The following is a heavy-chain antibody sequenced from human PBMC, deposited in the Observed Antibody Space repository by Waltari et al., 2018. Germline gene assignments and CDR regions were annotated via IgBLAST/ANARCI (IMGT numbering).Heavy chain of an antibody. CDR2: ISYDGVDK. Sequence: QVHLVESGGGVVQPGMSLRLSCVASGFILGGYAIHWVRQSPGKGVHWVSLISYDGVDKWYADSLKGRFTISRDNSKSTLYLQIDSLRSEDTAVYYCARDYNSLVDYWGQGILVTVSS. J-gene: IGHJ4*02. CDR3: ARDYNSLVDY. V-gene: IGHV3-30*03. D-gene: IGHD1-1*01. CDR1: GFILGGYA.